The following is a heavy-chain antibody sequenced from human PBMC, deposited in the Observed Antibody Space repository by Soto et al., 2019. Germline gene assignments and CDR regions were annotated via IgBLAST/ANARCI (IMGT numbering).Heavy chain of an antibody. CDR3: ARAYNWNAGYYYMDV. Sequence: ASVKVSCTASGYTFTGYYMHWVRQAPGQGLEWMGWINPNSGGTNYAQKFQGWVTMTRDTSISTAYMELSRLRSDDTAVYYCARAYNWNAGYYYMDVWGKGTTVTVSS. CDR2: INPNSGGT. CDR1: GYTFTGYY. V-gene: IGHV1-2*04. J-gene: IGHJ6*03. D-gene: IGHD1-20*01.